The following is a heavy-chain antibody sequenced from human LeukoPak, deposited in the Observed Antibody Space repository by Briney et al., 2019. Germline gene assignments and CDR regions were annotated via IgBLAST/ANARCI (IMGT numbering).Heavy chain of an antibody. CDR3: ARHEGHIVVVPAAKAPDYYYYYMDV. V-gene: IGHV4-39*01. J-gene: IGHJ6*03. Sequence: SETLSLTCTVSGGSISSSSYYWGWIRQPPGKGLEWIGSIYYSGSTYYNPSLKSRVTISVDTPKNQFSLKLSSVTAADTAVYYCARHEGHIVVVPAAKAPDYYYYYMDVWGKGTTVTVSS. D-gene: IGHD2-2*01. CDR2: IYYSGST. CDR1: GGSISSSSYY.